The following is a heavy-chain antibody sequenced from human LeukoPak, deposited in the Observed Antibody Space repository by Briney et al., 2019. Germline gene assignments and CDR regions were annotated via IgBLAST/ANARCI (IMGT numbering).Heavy chain of an antibody. CDR1: GYSFTSYW. V-gene: IGHV5-51*01. Sequence: GESLRISCKGSGYSFTSYWIGWVRQMPGKGLGWIGIMYPGDSDTRYSPSFQGQVTISADKSISTAYLQWSSLKASDTALYYCSRLGGQGAFDIWGQGTMVTVSS. CDR3: SRLGGQGAFDI. CDR2: MYPGDSDT. J-gene: IGHJ3*02.